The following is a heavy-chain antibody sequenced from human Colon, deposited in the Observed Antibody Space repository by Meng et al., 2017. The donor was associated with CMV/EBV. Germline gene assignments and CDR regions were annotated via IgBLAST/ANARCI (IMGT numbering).Heavy chain of an antibody. Sequence: ESLKISCQGSGYSFTNYWIGWVRQMPGKGLEWMGIIYPEDSETRYSPSFQGQVTISVDKSTTTAYLQWSSLKASDTAMYYCASPTSDFYYYGMDVWGQGTTVTVSS. CDR2: IYPEDSET. CDR1: GYSFTNYW. J-gene: IGHJ6*02. V-gene: IGHV5-51*01. CDR3: ASPTSDFYYYGMDV.